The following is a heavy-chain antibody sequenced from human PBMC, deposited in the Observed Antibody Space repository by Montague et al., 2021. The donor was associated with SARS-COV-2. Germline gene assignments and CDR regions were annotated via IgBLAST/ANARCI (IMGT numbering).Heavy chain of an antibody. CDR3: ARQIPLRTHIVVVTALLGGAFDI. CDR2: IYYSGST. Sequence: LVKPTQTLTLTCTFSGFSLSTSGMCVSWIRQPPGKALEWIGYIYYSGSTNYNPSLKSRVTISIDTSKNQFSLKLSSVTAADTAVYYCARQIPLRTHIVVVTALLGGAFDIWGQGTMVTVSS. CDR1: GFSLSTSGMC. J-gene: IGHJ3*02. V-gene: IGHV4-61*08. D-gene: IGHD2-21*02.